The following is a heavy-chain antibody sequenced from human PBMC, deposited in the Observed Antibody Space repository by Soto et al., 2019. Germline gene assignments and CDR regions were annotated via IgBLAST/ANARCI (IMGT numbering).Heavy chain of an antibody. CDR1: GFTFSDHY. J-gene: IGHJ5*02. CDR2: SRDKANSYTT. CDR3: AISSGPYSSHYVAAS. D-gene: IGHD3-22*01. Sequence: EVQLVESGGGLVQPGGSLRLSCAASGFTFSDHYMDWVRQAPSKGLEWVGRSRDKANSYTTQYAASVNGRFTISRDDSKNSVYLQMDSLKTEDTAIYFFAISSGPYSSHYVAASWGQGTLVTVSS. V-gene: IGHV3-72*01.